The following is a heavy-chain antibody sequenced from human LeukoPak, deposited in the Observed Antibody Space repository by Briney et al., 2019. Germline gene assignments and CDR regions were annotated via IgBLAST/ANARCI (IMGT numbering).Heavy chain of an antibody. CDR1: GFTFSSYA. J-gene: IGHJ6*02. D-gene: IGHD3-22*01. CDR2: ISYDGSNK. Sequence: GGSLRLSCAASGFTFSSYAMHWVRQAPGKGLEWVAVISYDGSNKYYADSVKGRFTISRDNSKNTLYLQMNSLRAEDTAVYYCAKVHYYDSSGYYYYYYGMDVWGQGTTVTVSS. V-gene: IGHV3-30-3*01. CDR3: AKVHYYDSSGYYYYYYGMDV.